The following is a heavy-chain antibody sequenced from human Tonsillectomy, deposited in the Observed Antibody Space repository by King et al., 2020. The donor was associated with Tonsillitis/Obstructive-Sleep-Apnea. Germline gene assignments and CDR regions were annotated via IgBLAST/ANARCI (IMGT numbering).Heavy chain of an antibody. CDR1: GGSISGYY. CDR2: IYYSGGT. J-gene: IGHJ3*02. CDR3: AREGVVMNAFDI. D-gene: IGHD2-8*01. Sequence: VQLQESGPGLVKPSETLSLTCTVSGGSISGYYWSWIRQPPGKGLEWIGYIYYSGGTNYNPSLKSRVTISVDTSKNQFSLKLSSVTAADTAVYYCAREGVVMNAFDIWGQGTMVTVSS. V-gene: IGHV4-59*01.